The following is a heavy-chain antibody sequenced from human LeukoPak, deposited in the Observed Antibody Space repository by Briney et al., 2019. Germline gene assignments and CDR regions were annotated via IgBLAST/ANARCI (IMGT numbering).Heavy chain of an antibody. V-gene: IGHV1-18*01. CDR1: GYTFTNNA. Sequence: HWASVKVSCKTSGYTFTNNAINWVRQAPGQGLEWMGWISAYNGNTNYAQKLQGRVTMTTDTSTSTAYMELRSLRSDDTAVYYCASSGHYDSSGTPDYWGQGTLVTVSS. J-gene: IGHJ4*02. CDR2: ISAYNGNT. D-gene: IGHD3-22*01. CDR3: ASSGHYDSSGTPDY.